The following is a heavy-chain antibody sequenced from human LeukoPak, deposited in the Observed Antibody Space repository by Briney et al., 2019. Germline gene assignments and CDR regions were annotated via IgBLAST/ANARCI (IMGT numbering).Heavy chain of an antibody. CDR3: ARDRDSSGYNDY. D-gene: IGHD3-22*01. V-gene: IGHV3-21*01. J-gene: IGHJ4*02. CDR2: ISSSSSYI. Sequence: GGSLRLSCAASGFTFSSYGMNWVRQAPGKGLEWISFISSSSSYIYYADSLKGRLTISRDNAKNSLYLQMNSLRAEDTAVYYCARDRDSSGYNDYWGQGTLVTVSS. CDR1: GFTFSSYG.